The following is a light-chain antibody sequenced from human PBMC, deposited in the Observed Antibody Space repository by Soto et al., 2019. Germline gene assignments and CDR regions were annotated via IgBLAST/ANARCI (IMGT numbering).Light chain of an antibody. CDR3: QPYYSVPPT. CDR1: QSVLYSSNNENS. CDR2: WAS. V-gene: IGKV4-1*01. Sequence: DIVMTQSPDSLAVSLGERATINCKSSQSVLYSSNNENSLAWYQQTPGQPPKLLIYWASTRESGVPDRFSGGGSGTAFTITSSSLQAEDVTVYCWQPYYSVPPTFGQGTKVEI. J-gene: IGKJ1*01.